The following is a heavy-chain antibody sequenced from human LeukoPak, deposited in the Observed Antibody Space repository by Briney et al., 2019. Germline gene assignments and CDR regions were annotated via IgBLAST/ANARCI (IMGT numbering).Heavy chain of an antibody. Sequence: PGGSLRLSCAASGFTFSSYSMNWVRQAPGKGLEWVSYISSSSSTIYYADSVKGRFTISRDNAKNSLYLQMNSLRAEDTAVYYCARDRPAGGSWYSLGALYYYYYYMDVWGKGTTVTVSS. V-gene: IGHV3-48*01. J-gene: IGHJ6*03. D-gene: IGHD6-13*01. CDR1: GFTFSSYS. CDR3: ARDRPAGGSWYSLGALYYYYYYMDV. CDR2: ISSSSSTI.